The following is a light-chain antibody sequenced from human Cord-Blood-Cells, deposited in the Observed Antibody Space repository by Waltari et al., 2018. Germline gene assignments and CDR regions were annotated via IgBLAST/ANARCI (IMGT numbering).Light chain of an antibody. CDR1: SSDVGGYNY. CDR2: EVS. CDR3: SSYAGSNRV. Sequence: QSALTQPPSASGSPGQSVTISCTGTSSDVGGYNYVSWYQQHPGKAPKLMIYEVSKRPSGVPDRFSGSKSGNTASLTVSVLQAEDEADYYCSSYAGSNRVFGGGTKLTVL. J-gene: IGLJ3*02. V-gene: IGLV2-8*01.